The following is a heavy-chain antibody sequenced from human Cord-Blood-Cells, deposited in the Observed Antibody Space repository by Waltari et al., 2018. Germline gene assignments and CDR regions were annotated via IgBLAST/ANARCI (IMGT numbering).Heavy chain of an antibody. D-gene: IGHD1-1*01. CDR2: ITSFNGNT. Sequence: QMQLVQSGAEVKKTGSSVKVSCKASGYTFTYRSLPWVRQAPGQALEWMGWITSFNGNTNYAQKFQDRVTITRDRSMSTAYMELSSLRSEDTAMYYCARFATGTNDAFDIWGQGTMVTVSS. V-gene: IGHV1-45*02. J-gene: IGHJ3*02. CDR1: GYTFTYRS. CDR3: ARFATGTNDAFDI.